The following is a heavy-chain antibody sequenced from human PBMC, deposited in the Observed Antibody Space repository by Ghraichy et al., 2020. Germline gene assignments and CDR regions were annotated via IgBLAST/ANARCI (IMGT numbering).Heavy chain of an antibody. CDR1: GFTFSRSA. D-gene: IGHD6-19*01. CDR3: AESTGWSGAEYFHH. Sequence: GGSLRLSCEASGFTFSRSAMHWVRQAPGKGLEWLAGISYDGSNENTADSVKDRFTISRDNSKNTLYLLMNNLRPEDTAVYYCAESTGWSGAEYFHHWGQGTQVTVSS. J-gene: IGHJ1*01. CDR2: ISYDGSNE. V-gene: IGHV3-30*04.